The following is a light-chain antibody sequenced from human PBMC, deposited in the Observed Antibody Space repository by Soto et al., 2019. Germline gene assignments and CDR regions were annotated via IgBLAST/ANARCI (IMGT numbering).Light chain of an antibody. J-gene: IGLJ1*01. CDR3: SSYTRTSTLYV. CDR2: DVS. Sequence: QSALTQPASVSGSPGQSITISCTGTSSDIGSYNYVSWYQQLPGKVPKLIIYDVSNRPSGVSDRFSASKSGNAASLTISGLQDEDEADYYCSSYTRTSTLYVFGTGTKLTVL. CDR1: SSDIGSYNY. V-gene: IGLV2-14*03.